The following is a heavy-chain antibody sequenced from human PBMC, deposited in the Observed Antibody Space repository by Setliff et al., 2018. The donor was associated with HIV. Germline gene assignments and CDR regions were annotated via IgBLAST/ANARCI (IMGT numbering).Heavy chain of an antibody. CDR3: ARAHFLVAMTRNWFDP. CDR1: GYTFTDFY. V-gene: IGHV1-2*06. D-gene: IGHD5-12*01. Sequence: ASVKVSCPASGYTFTDFYIHWVRQATGQGLEWSGRINPKSGVADYLKKFQGRVTMTTDTSTNTAHMELIRPRFDDTAVYYCARAHFLVAMTRNWFDPWGQGTLVTVSS. CDR2: INPKSGVA. J-gene: IGHJ5*02.